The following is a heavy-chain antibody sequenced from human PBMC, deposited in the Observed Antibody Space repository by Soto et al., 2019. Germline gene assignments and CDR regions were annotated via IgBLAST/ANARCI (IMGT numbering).Heavy chain of an antibody. CDR3: AGGDGYPSGDPNWLDP. CDR2: IYYSGST. J-gene: IGHJ5*02. D-gene: IGHD5-18*01. CDR1: GGSISSGGYY. Sequence: QVQLQESGPGLVKPSQTLSLTCTVSGGSISSGGYYWSWIRQHPGKGLEWIGYIYYSGSTYYNPSLRRQVTISTDTSKHQLSLKLGAVTAADRAVYYCAGGDGYPSGDPNWLDPWGQGTLVTVSS. V-gene: IGHV4-31*01.